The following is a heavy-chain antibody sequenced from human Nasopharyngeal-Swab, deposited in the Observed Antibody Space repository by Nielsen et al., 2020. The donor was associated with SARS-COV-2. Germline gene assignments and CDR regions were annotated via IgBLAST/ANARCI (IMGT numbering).Heavy chain of an antibody. CDR2: ISAYNGNT. V-gene: IGHV1-18*01. CDR3: ARDDRIAAAGPFDY. J-gene: IGHJ4*02. CDR1: GYTFTSYG. Sequence: ASVKVSCKASGYTFTSYGISWVRQAPGQGLEWMGWISAYNGNTNYAQKFQGRVTITADESTSTAYMELSSLRSEDTAVYYCARDDRIAAAGPFDYWGQGTLVTVSS. D-gene: IGHD6-13*01.